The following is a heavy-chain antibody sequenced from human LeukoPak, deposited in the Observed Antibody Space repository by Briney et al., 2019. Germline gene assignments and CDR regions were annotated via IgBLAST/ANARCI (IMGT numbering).Heavy chain of an antibody. CDR2: INPNSGGT. CDR3: ARASRRLLLNLFDY. V-gene: IGHV1-2*02. Sequence: ASVKVSCKASGYTFTGYYMHCVRQAPGQGVGWMGWINPNSGGTNYAQKFQGRVTMTRDTSISTASIELSWLRADDTAVYYCARASRRLLLNLFDYWGQGTLVTVSS. J-gene: IGHJ4*02. CDR1: GYTFTGYY. D-gene: IGHD3-22*01.